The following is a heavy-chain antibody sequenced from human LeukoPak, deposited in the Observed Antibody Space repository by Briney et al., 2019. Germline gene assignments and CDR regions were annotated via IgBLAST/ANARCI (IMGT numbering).Heavy chain of an antibody. J-gene: IGHJ4*02. CDR3: ARHGLRYFDWHIPRKDPFDY. CDR2: IYYSGST. Sequence: SSETLSLTCTVSSGSISTSNYYWGWVRQPPGKALEWIGNIYYSGSTYYNPSLKSRVTISVDTSKNQFSLKLSSVTAADTAVYYCARHGLRYFDWHIPRKDPFDYWGQGTLVTVSS. CDR1: SGSISTSNYY. V-gene: IGHV4-39*01. D-gene: IGHD3-9*01.